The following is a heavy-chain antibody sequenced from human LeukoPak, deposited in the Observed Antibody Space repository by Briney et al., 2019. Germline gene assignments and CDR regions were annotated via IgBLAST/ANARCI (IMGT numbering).Heavy chain of an antibody. J-gene: IGHJ4*02. V-gene: IGHV3-21*01. Sequence: GGSLSLSCAASGVSFSSYCMSWVRQPPGKGLEWVSSISSSSSYIYHAASVKGRFTIAKDNAKHSLYLQMNSLRAEDTAVYYCARDYGDRCFDYWGQGTLVTVSS. D-gene: IGHD4-17*01. CDR1: GVSFSSYC. CDR2: ISSSSSYI. CDR3: ARDYGDRCFDY.